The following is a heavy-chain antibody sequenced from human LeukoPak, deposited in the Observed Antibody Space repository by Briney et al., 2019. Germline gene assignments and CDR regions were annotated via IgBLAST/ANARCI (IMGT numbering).Heavy chain of an antibody. CDR2: FYSDGRT. CDR3: AGDCSGGACDSAADAFVM. J-gene: IGHJ3*02. CDR1: GFSVSDNY. D-gene: IGHD2-15*01. V-gene: IGHV3-53*01. Sequence: GGSLRLSCAASGFSVSDNYMHWVRQAPGKGLEWVSAFYSDGRTYYADSVRGRFSISRDDSKNTLYLQMNNLRVEDTALYYCAGDCSGGACDSAADAFVMWGPGTMVTVSS.